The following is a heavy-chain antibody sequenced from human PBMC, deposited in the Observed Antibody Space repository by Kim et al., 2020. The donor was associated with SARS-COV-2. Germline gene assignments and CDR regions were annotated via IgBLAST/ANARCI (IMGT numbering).Heavy chain of an antibody. V-gene: IGHV4-34*01. J-gene: IGHJ6*02. CDR2: INHSGST. D-gene: IGHD6-13*01. Sequence: SFSGYYWSWIRQPPGKGLEWIWEINHSGSTNYNPSLKSRVTISVDTSKNQFSLKLSSVTAADTAVYYCARVRSSRFIIFYYYGMDVWGQGTTVTV. CDR1: SFSGYY. CDR3: ARVRSSRFIIFYYYGMDV.